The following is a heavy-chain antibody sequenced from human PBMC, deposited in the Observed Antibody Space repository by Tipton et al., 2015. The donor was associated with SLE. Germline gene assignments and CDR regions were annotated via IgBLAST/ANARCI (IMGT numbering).Heavy chain of an antibody. J-gene: IGHJ6*03. CDR3: ARGGPHGYYYMDV. D-gene: IGHD3/OR15-3a*01. V-gene: IGHV4-34*01. CDR1: GGSFSGYY. CDR2: INHGGST. Sequence: TLSLTCAVYGGSFSGYYWSWIRQPPGKGLEWIGEINHGGSTNYNPSLKSRVTISVDMSKNQFSLKLSSVTAADTAVYYCARGGPHGYYYMDVWGKGTTVTVSS.